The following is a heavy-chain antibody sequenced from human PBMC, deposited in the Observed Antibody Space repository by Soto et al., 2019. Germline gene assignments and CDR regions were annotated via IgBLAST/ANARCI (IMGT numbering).Heavy chain of an antibody. J-gene: IGHJ4*02. CDR2: LYSGGST. CDR1: GFTVNDYY. CDR3: ARATVGASDFGFDS. V-gene: IGHV3-53*01. Sequence: EVQLVESGGGLVQPGGSLRLSCAASGFTVNDYYMTWVRQAPGKGLEWVSLLYSGGSTIYADSVKGRVTISRDSSKNTLYLHMNSLRVEDTDVYYCARATVGASDFGFDSWGQGTLVTVSS. D-gene: IGHD1-26*01.